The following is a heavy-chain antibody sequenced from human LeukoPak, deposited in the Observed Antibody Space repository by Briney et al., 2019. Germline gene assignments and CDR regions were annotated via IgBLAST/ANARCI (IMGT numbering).Heavy chain of an antibody. CDR1: GFTFSSYA. CDR2: ISYDGSNK. CDR3: ERRYGGYVSY. V-gene: IGHV3-30-3*01. D-gene: IGHD5-12*01. Sequence: GGSLRLSCAASGFTFSSYAMHWVRQAPGKGLEWVAVISYDGSNKYYADSVKGRFTISRDNSKNTLYLQMNSLRAEDTAVYYCERRYGGYVSYWGQGTLVTVSS. J-gene: IGHJ4*02.